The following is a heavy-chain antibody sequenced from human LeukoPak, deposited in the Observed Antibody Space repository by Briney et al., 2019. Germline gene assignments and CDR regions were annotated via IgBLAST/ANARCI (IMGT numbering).Heavy chain of an antibody. CDR2: IKQDGTEK. Sequence: PGGSLRVSCAASGFIFNNYWMTRVRQAPGKGLEWVANIKQDGTEKHYVDSVKGRFTISRDDAKNSLYLQMNSLRVEDTAVYYCATDGVVVAPRRSDYWGLGTLVTVSS. J-gene: IGHJ4*02. V-gene: IGHV3-7*01. D-gene: IGHD3-22*01. CDR3: ATDGVVVAPRRSDY. CDR1: GFIFNNYW.